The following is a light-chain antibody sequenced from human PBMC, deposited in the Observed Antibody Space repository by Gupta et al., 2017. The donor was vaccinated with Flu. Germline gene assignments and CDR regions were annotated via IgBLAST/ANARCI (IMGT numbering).Light chain of an antibody. J-gene: IGLJ3*02. CDR1: SCNIGARYD. V-gene: IGLV1-40*01. CDR2: GDN. Sequence: SCNIGARYDVHWYKQFPGAAPKLIISGDNYRPSGVPDRFSGSRSGTSASLAITGLQAEDEADYYCQAYDKTLGWVFGVGTKLTVL. CDR3: QAYDKTLGWV.